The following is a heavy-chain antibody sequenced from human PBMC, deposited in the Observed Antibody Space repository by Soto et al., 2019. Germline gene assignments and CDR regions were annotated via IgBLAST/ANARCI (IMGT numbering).Heavy chain of an antibody. CDR2: ISDDGDTT. D-gene: IGHD7-27*01. V-gene: IGHV3-23*01. J-gene: IGHJ3*01. CDR1: GFTFSEYA. CDR3: AKGSWADV. Sequence: DVPLLESGGALVQPGGSLRLSCVASGFTFSEYALIWVRQAPGRGLEWVSGISDDGDTTYYADSVKGRFTISRDNSNHTLYLQMNSLAAEDTAVYFCAKGSWADVWGQGTTVSVSS.